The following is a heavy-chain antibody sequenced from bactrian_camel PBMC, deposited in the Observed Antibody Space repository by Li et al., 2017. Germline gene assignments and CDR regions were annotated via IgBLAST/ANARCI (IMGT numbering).Heavy chain of an antibody. CDR1: RHILGSRC. CDR2: IHTGGNSP. Sequence: HVQLVESGGGSVQAGGSLTLSCAASRHILGSRCMGWFRQAPGKEREGVASIHTGGNSPDYADAVKGRFTIAQDNAKKMLSLQMNSLKTEDTAVYYCAADYCVGWAKDDCNFWGQGTQVTVS. V-gene: IGHV3S1*01. J-gene: IGHJ4*01. CDR3: AADYCVGWAKDDCNF. D-gene: IGHD5*01.